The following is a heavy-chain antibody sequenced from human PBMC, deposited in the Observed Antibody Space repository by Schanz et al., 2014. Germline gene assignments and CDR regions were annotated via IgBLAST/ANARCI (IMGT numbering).Heavy chain of an antibody. Sequence: QVQLVQSGAEVKKPGASVKVSCKASGYTLTGFGVSWVRQAPGQGREWMGWISAYSGNSKYAQKLQGRVTMTTDTSTNTAYMELRSLTSDDTAVYYCARDRVYRFLKGENRFYFDYWGQGTLVTVSS. D-gene: IGHD3-3*01. J-gene: IGHJ4*02. CDR2: ISAYSGNS. V-gene: IGHV1-18*01. CDR3: ARDRVYRFLKGENRFYFDY. CDR1: GYTLTGFG.